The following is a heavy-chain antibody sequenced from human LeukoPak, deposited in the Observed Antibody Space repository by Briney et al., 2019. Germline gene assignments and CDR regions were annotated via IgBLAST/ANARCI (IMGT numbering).Heavy chain of an antibody. J-gene: IGHJ4*02. Sequence: ASVKVSCKASGYTFTNYAMNLVRQAAGQGLEGMGWINTKTGNPTYVQGFTGRFAFSLDTSVSTAYLQISSLKPEDTAVYYCARDRYSSSWPFEYWGQGTLVTVSS. CDR2: INTKTGNP. V-gene: IGHV7-4-1*02. D-gene: IGHD6-13*01. CDR1: GYTFTNYA. CDR3: ARDRYSSSWPFEY.